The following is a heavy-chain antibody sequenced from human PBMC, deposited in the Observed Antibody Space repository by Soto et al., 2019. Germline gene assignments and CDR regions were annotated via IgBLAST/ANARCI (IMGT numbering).Heavy chain of an antibody. J-gene: IGHJ4*02. CDR3: AGNPNALYYFDY. V-gene: IGHV4-30-4*01. CDR1: GGSITSIDSY. Sequence: QVQLQESGPGLVKPSQTLSLTCTVSGGSITSIDSYWSWIRQLPGKGLEWIAYIHRTGAAYYNPSLASRITMSVDTSKNQFSLQLNSVTAADTAVYFCAGNPNALYYFDYWGQGALVTVSS. D-gene: IGHD2-8*01. CDR2: IHRTGAA.